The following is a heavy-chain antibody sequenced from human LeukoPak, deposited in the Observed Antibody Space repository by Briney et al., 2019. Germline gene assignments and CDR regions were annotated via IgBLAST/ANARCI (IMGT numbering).Heavy chain of an antibody. D-gene: IGHD5-18*01. CDR1: GYTFTSYY. J-gene: IGHJ4*02. V-gene: IGHV1-46*01. CDR3: ARGYSYGSPQDY. CDR2: INPSGGST. Sequence: ASVKVSCKASGYTFTSYYVHWVRQAPGQGLEWMGIINPSGGSTSYAQKFQGSVTMTRDMSTSTVYMEVSSLRSEDTAVYYCARGYSYGSPQDYWGQGTLVTVSS.